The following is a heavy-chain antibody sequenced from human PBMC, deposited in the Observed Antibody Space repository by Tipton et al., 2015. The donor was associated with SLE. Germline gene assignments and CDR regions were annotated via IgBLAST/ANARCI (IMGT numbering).Heavy chain of an antibody. CDR1: GFTFSSYS. CDR2: INHSGST. V-gene: IGHV4-34*01. D-gene: IGHD5-18*01. CDR3: ARGPQRGYTYGPDY. Sequence: LRLSCAASGFTFSSYSMNWVRQAPGKGLEWIGEINHSGSTNYNPSLKSRVTISVDTSKNQFSLKLSSVTAADTAVYYCARGPQRGYTYGPDYWGQGTLVTVSS. J-gene: IGHJ4*02.